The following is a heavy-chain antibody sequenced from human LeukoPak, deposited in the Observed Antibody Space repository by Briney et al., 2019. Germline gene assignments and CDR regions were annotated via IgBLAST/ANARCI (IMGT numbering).Heavy chain of an antibody. CDR2: ISGSGGST. CDR3: ATVARITGQNWFDP. D-gene: IGHD1-20*01. J-gene: IGHJ5*02. V-gene: IGHV3-23*01. CDR1: GFTFSNYA. Sequence: GGSLRLSCAASGFTFSNYAMSWVRQAPGKGLEWVSAISGSGGSTYYADSVKGRFTISRDNSKNTLYLQMNSLRAEDTAVYYCATVARITGQNWFDPWGQGTLVTVSS.